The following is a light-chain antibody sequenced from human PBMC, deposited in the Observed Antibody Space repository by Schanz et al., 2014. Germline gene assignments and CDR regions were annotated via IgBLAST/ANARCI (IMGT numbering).Light chain of an antibody. CDR1: SSDVGDYNY. CDR2: EVS. Sequence: QSALTQPPSASGSLGQSVTISCTGTSSDVGDYNYVSWYQQHPGKAPKLMIYEVSKRPSGVPDRFSGSKSGNTASLTVSGLQAEDEADYYCSSYAGNNIWVFGGGTKLTVL. V-gene: IGLV2-8*01. J-gene: IGLJ3*02. CDR3: SSYAGNNIWV.